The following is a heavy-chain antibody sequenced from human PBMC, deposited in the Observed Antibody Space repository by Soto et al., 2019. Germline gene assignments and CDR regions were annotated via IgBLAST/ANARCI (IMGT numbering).Heavy chain of an antibody. V-gene: IGHV3-33*08. Sequence: GGSLRLSCTTSGFTFNTYGMHWVRQAPGKGLEWVAIIWYDGSNKYYADSVKGRFTISRDNSKNTLYLQMNSLRAEDTALYYCARAMDTVWYHYYGMDVWGQGTTVTVSS. CDR3: ARAMDTVWYHYYGMDV. D-gene: IGHD3-10*01. CDR1: GFTFNTYG. CDR2: IWYDGSNK. J-gene: IGHJ6*02.